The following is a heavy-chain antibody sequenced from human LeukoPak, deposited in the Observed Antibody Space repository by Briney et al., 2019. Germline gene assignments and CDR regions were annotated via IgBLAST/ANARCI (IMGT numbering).Heavy chain of an antibody. D-gene: IGHD3-9*01. V-gene: IGHV4-39*07. Sequence: SETLSLTCTVSGGSISSSSYYWGWIRQPPGKGLEWIGSIYYSGSTYYNPSLKSRVTISVDTSKNQFSLKLSSVTAADTAVYYCARFAGESNYDILTDYGALDAFDIWGQGTMVTVSS. CDR3: ARFAGESNYDILTDYGALDAFDI. J-gene: IGHJ3*02. CDR1: GGSISSSSYY. CDR2: IYYSGST.